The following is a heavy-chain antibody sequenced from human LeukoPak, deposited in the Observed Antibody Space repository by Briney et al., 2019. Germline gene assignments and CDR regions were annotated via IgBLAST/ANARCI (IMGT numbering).Heavy chain of an antibody. D-gene: IGHD6-19*01. CDR1: GFTFDDYA. V-gene: IGHV3-23*01. CDR2: ISGSGGST. J-gene: IGHJ6*02. Sequence: PGGSLRLSCAASGFTFDDYAMHWVRQAPGKGLEWVSGISGSGGSTYYADSVKGRFTISRDNSKNTLYLQMNSLRAEDTAVYYCAKDGYSSGWYKPYYYYGMDVWGQGTTVTVSS. CDR3: AKDGYSSGWYKPYYYYGMDV.